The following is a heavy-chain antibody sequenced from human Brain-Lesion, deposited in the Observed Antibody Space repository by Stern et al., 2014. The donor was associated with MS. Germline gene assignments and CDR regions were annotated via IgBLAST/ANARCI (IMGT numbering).Heavy chain of an antibody. V-gene: IGHV1-2*04. CDR2: INPKSGGT. CDR3: ATYYYDSTGYNDF. Sequence: QLVQSGAEVKKPGASVKVSCKASGYTFTGYYMHWVRQAPGQGLEWTGWINPKSGGTNYAQKFQGWVTMTRDTSINTAYMELSRLRSDDTAVYYCATYYYDSTGYNDFWGQGTLVTVSS. CDR1: GYTFTGYY. J-gene: IGHJ4*02. D-gene: IGHD3-22*01.